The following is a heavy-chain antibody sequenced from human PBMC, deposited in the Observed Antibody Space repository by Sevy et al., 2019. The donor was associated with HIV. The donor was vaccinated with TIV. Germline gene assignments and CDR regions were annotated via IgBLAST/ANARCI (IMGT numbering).Heavy chain of an antibody. CDR3: AREGIVLVESNYYGMDV. V-gene: IGHV3-53*01. J-gene: IGHJ6*02. CDR1: EFTVSSNY. D-gene: IGHD2-15*01. CDR2: IYSGGST. Sequence: GESLKISCAASEFTVSSNYMSWVRQAPGKGLEWVSVIYSGGSTYYADSVKGRFTITRDNSQNTVYLQVNSLRDEDTAVYYCAREGIVLVESNYYGMDVWGQGTTVTVSS.